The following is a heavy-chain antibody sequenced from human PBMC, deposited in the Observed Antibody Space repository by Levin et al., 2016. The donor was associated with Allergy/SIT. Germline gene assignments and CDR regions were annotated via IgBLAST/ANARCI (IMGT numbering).Heavy chain of an antibody. CDR3: AKGMVFLDH. Sequence: GESLKISCSTSGFRFNEWAMSWVRQTPGKGLEWVSGISGNGADTYYAQSVKGRFTMSRDNSKSSVFLQMKSLRAEDSGIYYCAKGMVFLDHWGQGSQVTVSS. CDR2: ISGNGADT. V-gene: IGHV3-23*01. CDR1: GFRFNEWA. J-gene: IGHJ4*02. D-gene: IGHD1-14*01.